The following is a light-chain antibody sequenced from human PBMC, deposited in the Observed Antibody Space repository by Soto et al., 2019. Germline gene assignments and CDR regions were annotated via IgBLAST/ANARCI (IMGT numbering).Light chain of an antibody. V-gene: IGKV3-20*01. CDR1: QSVSSSY. Sequence: EIVLTQSPGTLSLSPGERATLSCRASQSVSSSYLAWYQQKPGQAPRLLIYGASSRATGIPDRFSGSGSGTDFTLTICRLEPEDFAVYYCQQYGSSPRFGGGTKVDIK. CDR3: QQYGSSPR. CDR2: GAS. J-gene: IGKJ4*01.